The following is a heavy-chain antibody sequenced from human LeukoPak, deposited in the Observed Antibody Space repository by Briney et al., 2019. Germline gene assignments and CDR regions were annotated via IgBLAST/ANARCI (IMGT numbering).Heavy chain of an antibody. J-gene: IGHJ4*02. CDR2: INWNGGST. CDR3: ATGGITIFAVVTYPND. D-gene: IGHD3-3*01. Sequence: GGSLRLSCAASGFTFDDYGMGWVRQAPGKGLEWVSGINWNGGSTGYADSVKGRFTISRDNAKNSLYLQMNSLRAEDTALYYCATGGITIFAVVTYPNDWGQGTLVTVSS. CDR1: GFTFDDYG. V-gene: IGHV3-20*04.